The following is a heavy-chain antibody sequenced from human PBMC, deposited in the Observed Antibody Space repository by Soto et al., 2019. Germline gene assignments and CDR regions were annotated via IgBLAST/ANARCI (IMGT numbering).Heavy chain of an antibody. CDR1: GGTFSSYA. CDR3: ARGGRYFDWLLGYYGIDV. D-gene: IGHD3-9*01. Sequence: QVQLVQSGAEVKKPGSSVKVSCKASGGTFSSYAISWVRQAPGQGLEWMGGIIPIFGTANYAQKFQGRVTITADKSTSTAYMELSSLRSEDTAVYYCARGGRYFDWLLGYYGIDVWGQGTTVTVSS. J-gene: IGHJ6*02. CDR2: IIPIFGTA. V-gene: IGHV1-69*06.